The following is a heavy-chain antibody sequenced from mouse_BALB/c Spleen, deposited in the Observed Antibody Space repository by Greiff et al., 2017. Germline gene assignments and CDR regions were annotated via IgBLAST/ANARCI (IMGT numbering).Heavy chain of an antibody. J-gene: IGHJ2*01. D-gene: IGHD1-1*01. CDR1: GYTFTSYW. Sequence: QVQLQQPGAELVKPGASVKLSCKASGYTFTSYWMHWVKQRPGQGLEWIGEIDPSDSYTNYNQKFKGKATLTVDKSSSTAYMQLSSLTSEDSAVYYCARGDYYGSSWVGFWGRGTTLSVST. CDR2: IDPSDSYT. CDR3: ARGDYYGSSWVGF. V-gene: IGHV1-69*02.